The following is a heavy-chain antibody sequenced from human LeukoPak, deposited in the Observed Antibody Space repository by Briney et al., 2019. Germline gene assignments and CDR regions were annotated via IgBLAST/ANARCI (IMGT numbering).Heavy chain of an antibody. CDR3: ARLWFGEYYFDY. J-gene: IGHJ4*02. D-gene: IGHD3-10*01. CDR1: GFTVSGNY. Sequence: PGGSLRLSCAASGFTVSGNYMSWVRQAPGKGLEWVSVIYSGGSTYYADSVKGRFTISRDNSKNTLYLQMNSLRAEDTAVYYCARLWFGEYYFDYRGQGTLVTVSS. CDR2: IYSGGST. V-gene: IGHV3-53*01.